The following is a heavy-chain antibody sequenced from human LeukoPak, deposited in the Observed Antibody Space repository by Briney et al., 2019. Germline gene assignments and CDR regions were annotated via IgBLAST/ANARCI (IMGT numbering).Heavy chain of an antibody. CDR1: GFTFDDYA. CDR2: ISWNSGSV. CDR3: ARDGGPLDY. V-gene: IGHV3-9*01. J-gene: IGHJ4*02. Sequence: PGRSLRLSCAASGFTFDDYAMHWVRQAPGKGLEWVSRISWNSGSVGYADSVKGRFTISRDNAKNSLYLQMNSLRGEDTAVYYCARDGGPLDYWGQGTLVTVSS.